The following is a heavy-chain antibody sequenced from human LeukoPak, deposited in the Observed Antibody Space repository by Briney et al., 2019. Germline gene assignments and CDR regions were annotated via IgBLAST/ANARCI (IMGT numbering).Heavy chain of an antibody. CDR2: SSGVGGST. D-gene: IGHD3-22*01. Sequence: GGSLRLSCAASGFTLSSYAMSWVRQAPGKGLEWVSASSGVGGSTYYGDSMKGRFTNSRDNSKNTLYLQMNSLRAEDTAVYYCAKVKITMIVVVMTEYYFDYWGQGTLVTVSS. J-gene: IGHJ4*02. V-gene: IGHV3-23*01. CDR3: AKVKITMIVVVMTEYYFDY. CDR1: GFTLSSYA.